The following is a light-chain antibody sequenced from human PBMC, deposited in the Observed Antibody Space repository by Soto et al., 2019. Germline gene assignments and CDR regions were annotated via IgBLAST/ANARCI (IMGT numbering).Light chain of an antibody. V-gene: IGKV1-5*01. CDR1: QSISDW. Sequence: DIQMTQSPSTLSASVGDRVTITCRASQSISDWLAWYQQKPGKAPKLLIYDASGLESGVPSRFSGSGAGTEVTLAYSSLQPDDFATYYCQHYNSYSDAFGQGTEVDI. CDR2: DAS. J-gene: IGKJ1*01. CDR3: QHYNSYSDA.